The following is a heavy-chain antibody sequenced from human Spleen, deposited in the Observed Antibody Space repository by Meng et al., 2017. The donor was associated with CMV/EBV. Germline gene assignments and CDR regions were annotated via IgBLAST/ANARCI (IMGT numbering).Heavy chain of an antibody. CDR2: ISYDESNK. Sequence: GESLKISCVSSGFTFSNYAMNWVRQAPGKGLEWVAFISYDESNKYYADSVKGRFTISRDNSKNTLYLQMNSLRAEDTAVYYCARTYDSSGYYAPFDYWGQGTLVTVSS. CDR1: GFTFSNYA. CDR3: ARTYDSSGYYAPFDY. J-gene: IGHJ4*02. V-gene: IGHV3-30*04. D-gene: IGHD3-22*01.